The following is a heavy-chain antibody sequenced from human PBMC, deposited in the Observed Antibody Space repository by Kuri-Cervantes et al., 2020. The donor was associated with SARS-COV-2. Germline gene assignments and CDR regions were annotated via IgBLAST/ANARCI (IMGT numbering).Heavy chain of an antibody. J-gene: IGHJ5*02. D-gene: IGHD3-22*01. CDR1: GGSFSGYS. CDR2: INHSGST. V-gene: IGHV4-34*01. CDR3: ARVLRYYDSSGYLGSFDP. Sequence: GSLRLSCAVYGGSFSGYSWGWIRQPPGKGLEWIGEINHSGSTNYNPSLKSRVTMSVDTSKNQFSLKLSSVTAADTAVYYCARVLRYYDSSGYLGSFDPWGQGTRVTGSS.